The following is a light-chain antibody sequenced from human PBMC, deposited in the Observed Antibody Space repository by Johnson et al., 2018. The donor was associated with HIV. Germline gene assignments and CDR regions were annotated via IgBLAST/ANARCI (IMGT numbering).Light chain of an antibody. CDR1: SSNIGNNY. V-gene: IGLV1-51*01. J-gene: IGLJ1*01. CDR3: GTWDSSLSSYV. CDR2: YNN. Sequence: QSVLTQPPSVSAAPGQTVTISCSGSSSNIGNNYVSWHQHLPGTAPKLLIYYNNNRSSGIPDRFSGSKSGTSATLGITGLQTGDEADYYCGTWDSSLSSYVFGTGTKVTVL.